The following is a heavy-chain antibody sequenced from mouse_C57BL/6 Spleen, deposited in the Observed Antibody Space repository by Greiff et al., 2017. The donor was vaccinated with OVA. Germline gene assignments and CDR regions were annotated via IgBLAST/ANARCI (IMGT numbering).Heavy chain of an antibody. CDR1: GYTFTSYW. V-gene: IGHV1-69*01. CDR3: ARVYGNYVYFDY. D-gene: IGHD2-1*01. CDR2: IDPSDSYT. Sequence: VQLQQPGAELVMPGASVKLSCKASGYTFTSYWMHWVKQRPGQGLEWIGEIDPSDSYTNYNQKFKGKSTLTVAKSSSTAYMQLSSLTSEDSAVYYCARVYGNYVYFDYWGQGTTLTVSS. J-gene: IGHJ2*01.